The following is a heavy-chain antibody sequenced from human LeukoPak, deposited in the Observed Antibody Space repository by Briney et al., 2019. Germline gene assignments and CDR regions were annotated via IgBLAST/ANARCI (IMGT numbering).Heavy chain of an antibody. CDR3: ARDLFSDYWNDNY. CDR1: GFTFSSYG. Sequence: GGSLRLSCAASGFTFSSYGMRWVRQAPGKGLEWVAVIWYDGSNKYYADSVKGRFTISRDNSKNTLYLQMNSLRAEDTAVYYCARDLFSDYWNDNYWGQGTLATVSS. D-gene: IGHD1-1*01. CDR2: IWYDGSNK. J-gene: IGHJ4*02. V-gene: IGHV3-33*01.